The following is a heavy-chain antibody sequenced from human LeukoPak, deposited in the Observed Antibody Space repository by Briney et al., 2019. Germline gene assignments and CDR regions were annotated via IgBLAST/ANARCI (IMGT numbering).Heavy chain of an antibody. CDR3: AKVKGWWPPTSADY. J-gene: IGHJ4*02. CDR1: GYTFTSYG. CDR2: ISAYNGNT. Sequence: EASVKVSCKASGYTFTSYGISWVRQAPGQGLEWMGWISAYNGNTNYAQKLQGRVTMTTDTSTSTAYMELRSLRSDDTAVYYCAKVKGWWPPTSADYWGQGTLVTVSS. D-gene: IGHD2-15*01. V-gene: IGHV1-18*01.